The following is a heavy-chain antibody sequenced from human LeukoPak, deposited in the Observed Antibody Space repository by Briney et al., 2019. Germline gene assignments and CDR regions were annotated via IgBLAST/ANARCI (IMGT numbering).Heavy chain of an antibody. J-gene: IGHJ6*02. D-gene: IGHD1-7*01. Sequence: PGGSLRLSCAASGFTFSSYAMHWVRQAPGKGLEWVAVISYDGSNKYYADSVKGRFTISRDNSKNTLYLQMNSLRAEDTAVYYCASLAGWARAGELELRDYYYGMDVWDQGTTVTVSS. CDR1: GFTFSSYA. CDR2: ISYDGSNK. CDR3: ASLAGWARAGELELRDYYYGMDV. V-gene: IGHV3-30-3*01.